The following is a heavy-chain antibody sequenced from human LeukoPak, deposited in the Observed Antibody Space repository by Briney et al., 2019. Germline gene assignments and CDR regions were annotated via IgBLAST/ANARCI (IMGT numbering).Heavy chain of an antibody. CDR2: INHSGST. CDR3: ARGLVVPAATRYWYFDL. D-gene: IGHD2-2*01. J-gene: IGHJ2*01. Sequence: SETLSLTCAVYGGSFSGYYWSWIRQPPGRGLEWIGEINHSGSTNYNPSLKSRVTISVDTSKNQFSLKLSSVTAADTAVYYCARGLVVPAATRYWYFDLWGRGTLVTVSS. V-gene: IGHV4-34*01. CDR1: GGSFSGYY.